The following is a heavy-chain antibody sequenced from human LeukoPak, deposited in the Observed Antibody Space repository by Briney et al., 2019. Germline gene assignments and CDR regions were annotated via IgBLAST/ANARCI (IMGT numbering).Heavy chain of an antibody. Sequence: SETLSLTCTVSGVSISNYYWSWIRQPPGKGLEWIGYIFDSGSTNYNPSLKSRVTISVDTSKNQFSLKLNSVTAADTAVYYCARHRGYTYGPNWYFELWGRGTLVTVSS. CDR2: IFDSGST. J-gene: IGHJ2*01. CDR3: ARHRGYTYGPNWYFEL. V-gene: IGHV4-59*01. D-gene: IGHD5-18*01. CDR1: GVSISNYY.